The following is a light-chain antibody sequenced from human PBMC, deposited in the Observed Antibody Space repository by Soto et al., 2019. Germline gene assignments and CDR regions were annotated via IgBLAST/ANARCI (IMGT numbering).Light chain of an antibody. CDR3: QPYTNWPLAT. Sequence: IGLTQSPATLAVCPGERATLSCRASQSINSKLARYQQKPVQAPPILLFRASTRATGFPPTFSGSGSETEFNITISSLQSEDSAVYYCQPYTNWPLATFGGGTKLDIK. CDR2: RAS. V-gene: IGKV3-15*01. J-gene: IGKJ4*01. CDR1: QSINSK.